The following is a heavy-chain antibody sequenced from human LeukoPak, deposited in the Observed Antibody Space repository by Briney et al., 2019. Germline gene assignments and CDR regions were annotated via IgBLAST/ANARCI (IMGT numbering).Heavy chain of an antibody. CDR1: GFTFSNAW. V-gene: IGHV3-15*05. CDR3: ARDQGYSYGYSIDY. D-gene: IGHD5-18*01. J-gene: IGHJ4*02. CDR2: IKSKTDGGTT. Sequence: GGSLRLSCAASGFTFSNAWMSWVRQAPGKGLEWVGRIKSKTDGGTTDYAAPVKGRFTISRDDSKNTLYLQMNSLRAEDTAVYYCARDQGYSYGYSIDYWGQGTLVTVSS.